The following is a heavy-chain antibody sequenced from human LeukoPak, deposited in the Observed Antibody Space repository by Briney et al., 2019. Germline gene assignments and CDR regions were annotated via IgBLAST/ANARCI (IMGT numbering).Heavy chain of an antibody. D-gene: IGHD2-21*01. CDR2: IYYSGNT. V-gene: IGHV4-39*01. CDR3: ARSWMVREGAFDI. Sequence: SETLSLTCIVSGGSISVTNYYWSWIRQPPGKGQEWIGSIYYSGNTYYNSHLRSRLTMSVDTSKEQFSLKLSSVTAADTALYYCARSWMVREGAFDIWGQGSTVIVSS. J-gene: IGHJ3*02. CDR1: GGSISVTNYY.